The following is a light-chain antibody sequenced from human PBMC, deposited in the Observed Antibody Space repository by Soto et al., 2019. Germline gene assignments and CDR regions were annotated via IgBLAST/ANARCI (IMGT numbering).Light chain of an antibody. V-gene: IGLV2-14*01. Sequence: QSALTQPASVSGSPGQSITISCTGTSSDVGGYNYVSWYQQQHPGKAPKLIIYEVRNRPSGVSIRFSGSKSGNTASLTISGLQAEDEAVYYCYSYTTTTTSWVFGGGTKLTVL. CDR2: EVR. CDR3: YSYTTTTTSWV. J-gene: IGLJ3*02. CDR1: SSDVGGYNY.